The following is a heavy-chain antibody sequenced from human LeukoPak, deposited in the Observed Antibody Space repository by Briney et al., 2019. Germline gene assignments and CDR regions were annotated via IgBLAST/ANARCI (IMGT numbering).Heavy chain of an antibody. CDR2: ISYDGSNK. J-gene: IGHJ4*02. D-gene: IGHD2-2*01. CDR3: ASPAAMEAY. CDR1: GFTFSSYA. V-gene: IGHV3-30*04. Sequence: GRSLRLSCAASGFTFSSYAMHWVRQAPGKGLEWVAVISYDGSNKYYADSVKGRFTISRDNSKNTLYLQMNSLRAEDTAVYYCASPAAMEAYWGQGTLVTVSS.